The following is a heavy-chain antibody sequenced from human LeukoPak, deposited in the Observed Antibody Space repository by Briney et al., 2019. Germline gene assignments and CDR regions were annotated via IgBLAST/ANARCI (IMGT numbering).Heavy chain of an antibody. Sequence: GASVKVSCKASGYTFTSYGISWVRQAPGQGLEWMGWISAYNGNTNYAQKLQGRVTMTTDTSTSTAYMELSSLRSKDTAVYYCARVTGGRYCSTTSCYMRGWFDPWGQGTLVTVSS. CDR3: ARVTGGRYCSTTSCYMRGWFDP. V-gene: IGHV1-18*01. CDR1: GYTFTSYG. D-gene: IGHD2-2*02. J-gene: IGHJ5*02. CDR2: ISAYNGNT.